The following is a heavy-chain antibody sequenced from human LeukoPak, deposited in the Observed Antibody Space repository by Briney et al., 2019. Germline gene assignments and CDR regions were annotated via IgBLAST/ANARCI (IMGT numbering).Heavy chain of an antibody. CDR1: GFPFTNAW. CDR2: IKSNVDGGTV. CDR3: MSDPLIQGGVDF. D-gene: IGHD3-16*01. J-gene: IGHJ4*02. V-gene: IGHV3-15*01. Sequence: GGSLRLSCAASGFPFTNAWMNWVRLAPGKGLEWVGRIKSNVDGGTVDYMAPVKGRFTISRDDSKNTLYLQLNSLKTEDTGIHYCMSDPLIQGGVDFWGQGTLVTVSS.